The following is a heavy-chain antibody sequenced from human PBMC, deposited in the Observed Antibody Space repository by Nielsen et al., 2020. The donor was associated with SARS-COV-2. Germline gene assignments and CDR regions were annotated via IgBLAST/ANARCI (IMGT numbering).Heavy chain of an antibody. Sequence: GESLKISCAASGFTFSSYGMHWVRQAPGKGLEWVAVIWYDGSNKYYADSVKGRFTISRDNSKNTLYLQMDSLRAEDTAVYYCARDLSRGWFDYWGQGTLVTVSS. CDR2: IWYDGSNK. D-gene: IGHD6-19*01. CDR3: ARDLSRGWFDY. V-gene: IGHV3-33*01. J-gene: IGHJ4*02. CDR1: GFTFSSYG.